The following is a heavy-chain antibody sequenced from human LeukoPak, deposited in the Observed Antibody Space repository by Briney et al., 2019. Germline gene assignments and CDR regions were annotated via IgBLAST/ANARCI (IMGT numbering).Heavy chain of an antibody. CDR1: GGSFSGYY. CDR2: INHSGST. Sequence: SETLSLTCAVYGGSFSGYYWSWIRQPPGKGLEWIGEINHSGSTNYNPSLKSRVTISVDTSKNQFSLKLSSVTAADTAVYYCARRYSSGVDYWGQGTLVTVSS. V-gene: IGHV4-34*01. CDR3: ARRYSSGVDY. J-gene: IGHJ4*02. D-gene: IGHD6-19*01.